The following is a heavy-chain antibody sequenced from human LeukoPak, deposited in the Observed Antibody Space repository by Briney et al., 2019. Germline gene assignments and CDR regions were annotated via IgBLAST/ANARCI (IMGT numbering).Heavy chain of an antibody. V-gene: IGHV4-39*01. CDR3: ARRPSWPSTSAFDI. D-gene: IGHD2-2*01. J-gene: IGHJ3*02. CDR2: IYYSGSA. CDR1: GGSVSSISYF. Sequence: SETLSLTCGVSGGSVSSISYFWGWSRQPPGKGPQWIGSIYYSGSAYYNPSLQSRVAISVDTSRNQFSLKLTSVTAADTAVYYCARRPSWPSTSAFDIWGRGTMVTVSP.